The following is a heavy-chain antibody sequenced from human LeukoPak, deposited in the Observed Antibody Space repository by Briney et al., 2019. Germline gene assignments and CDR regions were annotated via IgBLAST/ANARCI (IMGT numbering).Heavy chain of an antibody. Sequence: SETLSLTCAVSGGSINTHNWWSWVRQSPGKGLEWIGEIYPSGRTNYNPSLKSRVTISVGKSTDQFSLNLSSVTAADTAVYYCARGTAVAGAYFDYWGQGTLVTVSS. D-gene: IGHD6-19*01. CDR2: IYPSGRT. V-gene: IGHV4-4*02. CDR3: ARGTAVAGAYFDY. J-gene: IGHJ4*02. CDR1: GGSINTHNW.